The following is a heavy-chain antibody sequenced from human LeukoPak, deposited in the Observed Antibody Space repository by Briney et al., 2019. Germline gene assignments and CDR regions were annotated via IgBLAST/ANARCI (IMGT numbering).Heavy chain of an antibody. CDR1: GYTFTGYY. V-gene: IGHV1-2*02. Sequence: ASVKVSCKASGYTFTGYYMHWVRQAPGQGLEWMGWINPNSGGTNYAQKFQGRVTMTRDTSISTAYMELSRLRSDDTAVYYCARGGLQRLIPYYYYYYYMDVWGKGTTVTISS. CDR2: INPNSGGT. J-gene: IGHJ6*03. CDR3: ARGGLQRLIPYYYYYYYMDV. D-gene: IGHD2-21*02.